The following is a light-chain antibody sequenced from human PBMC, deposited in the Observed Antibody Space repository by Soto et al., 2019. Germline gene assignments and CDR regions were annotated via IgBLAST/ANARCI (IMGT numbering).Light chain of an antibody. CDR1: QSVAKNY. CDR3: HQYASSPQT. V-gene: IGKV3-20*01. J-gene: IGKJ1*01. Sequence: EIVLTQSPGTLSLSPGERATLSCRASQSVAKNYLAWYQQEPGQAPRLLIYDASKRATGIPDRFSGSGSGTDVTLTISRLEPEDFAVYYCHQYASSPQTFGQGTKVEI. CDR2: DAS.